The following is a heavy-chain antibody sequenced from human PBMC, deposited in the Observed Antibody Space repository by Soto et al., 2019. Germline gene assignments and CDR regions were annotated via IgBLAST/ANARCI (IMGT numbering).Heavy chain of an antibody. D-gene: IGHD3-22*01. CDR3: ARSVGGYYENKCQLDY. Sequence: ASVKVSCKASGYTFTSFDMHWVRQAPGQGLEWMGIITPTTGSTYFAQGFHGRVTMARDTSTSTVYVELTSLTSEDTAVYFCARSVGGYYENKCQLDYWGEGTLVTVSS. V-gene: IGHV1-46*01. J-gene: IGHJ4*02. CDR2: ITPTTGST. CDR1: GYTFTSFD.